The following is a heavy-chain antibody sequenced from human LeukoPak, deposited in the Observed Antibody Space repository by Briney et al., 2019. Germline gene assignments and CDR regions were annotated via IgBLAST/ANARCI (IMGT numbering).Heavy chain of an antibody. D-gene: IGHD6-19*01. Sequence: GGSLRLSCAASGFTFSSYAMSWVRQAPGKGLEWVSAISGSGGSTYYADSVKGRFTISRDNSKNTLYLQMNSRRAEDTAVDYCAKDPQTYSSGSLGGQGTLVTVSS. CDR1: GFTFSSYA. CDR2: ISGSGGST. J-gene: IGHJ4*02. V-gene: IGHV3-23*01. CDR3: AKDPQTYSSGSL.